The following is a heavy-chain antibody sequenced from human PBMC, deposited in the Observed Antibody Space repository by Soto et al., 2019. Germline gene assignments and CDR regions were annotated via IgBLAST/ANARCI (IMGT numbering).Heavy chain of an antibody. CDR1: GGSISSYY. V-gene: IGHV4-59*12. Sequence: SETLSLTCTVSGGSISSYYWSWIRQPPGKGLEWIGYIYYSGSTNYNPSLKSRVTISVDTSKNQFSLKLSSVTAADTAVYYCARGWGKIFDYWGQGTLVTVSS. CDR3: ARGWGKIFDY. J-gene: IGHJ4*02. D-gene: IGHD7-27*01. CDR2: IYYSGST.